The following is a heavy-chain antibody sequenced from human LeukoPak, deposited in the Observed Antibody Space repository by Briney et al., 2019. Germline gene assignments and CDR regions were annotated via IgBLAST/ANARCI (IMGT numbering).Heavy chain of an antibody. J-gene: IGHJ6*02. CDR2: MNPNSGNT. Sequence: ASVKVSCKASGYTFTSYDINWVRQATGQGLEWMGWMNPNSGNTGYAQKFQGRVTMTRNTSISTAYMELSSLRSEDTAVYYCARGGSLIRYFDWLLSGYYYGMDVWGQGTTVTVSS. V-gene: IGHV1-8*01. D-gene: IGHD3-9*01. CDR3: ARGGSLIRYFDWLLSGYYYGMDV. CDR1: GYTFTSYD.